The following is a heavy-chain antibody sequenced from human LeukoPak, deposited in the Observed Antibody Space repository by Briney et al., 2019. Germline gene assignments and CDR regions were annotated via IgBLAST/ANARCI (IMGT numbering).Heavy chain of an antibody. V-gene: IGHV3-23*01. CDR3: AILTRDGYNYPSDY. J-gene: IGHJ4*02. Sequence: PGGSLRLSCAASGFTFSSYAMSWVRQAPGKGLEWVSAISGSGGSTYYADSVKGRFTISRDNSKNTLYLQMNSLRAEDTAVCYCAILTRDGYNYPSDYWGQGTLVTVSS. CDR1: GFTFSSYA. CDR2: ISGSGGST. D-gene: IGHD5-12*01.